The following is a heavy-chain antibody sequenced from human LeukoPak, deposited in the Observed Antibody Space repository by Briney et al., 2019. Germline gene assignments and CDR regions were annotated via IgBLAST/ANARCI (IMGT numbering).Heavy chain of an antibody. D-gene: IGHD2-15*01. CDR2: ISWNSGSI. CDR1: GFTFDDYA. Sequence: GGSLRLSCAASGFTFDDYAMHWVRQAPGKGLEWVSGISWNSGSIGYADSVKGRFTISRDNAKNSLYLQMNSLRAEDTALYYCAKDMMFGWDSCSGGNCSNVYWGQGTLVTVSS. J-gene: IGHJ4*02. V-gene: IGHV3-9*01. CDR3: AKDMMFGWDSCSGGNCSNVY.